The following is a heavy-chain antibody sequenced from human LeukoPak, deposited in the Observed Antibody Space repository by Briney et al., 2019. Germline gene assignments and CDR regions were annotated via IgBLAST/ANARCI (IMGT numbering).Heavy chain of an antibody. D-gene: IGHD6-19*01. V-gene: IGHV5-51*01. CDR2: IYPGDSDT. CDR1: GYSFSNYW. J-gene: IGHJ4*02. Sequence: GESLKISCKGSGYSFSNYWVAWVRQMPGKGLEWMGIIYPGDSDTRYSPSFEGQVTMSAEKSISTAYLQWSSLKASDTAIYYCARLRLSSSGWCQFFYYWGQGTLVTVSS. CDR3: ARLRLSSSGWCQFFYY.